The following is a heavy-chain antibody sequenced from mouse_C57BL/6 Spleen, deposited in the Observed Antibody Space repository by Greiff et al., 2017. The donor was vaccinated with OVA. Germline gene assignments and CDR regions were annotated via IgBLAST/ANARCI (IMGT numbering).Heavy chain of an antibody. CDR2: IYPRDGST. J-gene: IGHJ4*01. D-gene: IGHD1-1*01. CDR3: ARGGTVVEDAMDY. CDR1: GYTFTDHT. Sequence: VKLQQSDAELVKPGASVKISCKVSGYTFTDHTIHWMKQRPEQGLEWIGYIYPRDGSTKYNEKFKGKATLTADKSSSTAYMQLNSLTSEDSAVYFCARGGTVVEDAMDYWGQGTSVTVSS. V-gene: IGHV1-78*01.